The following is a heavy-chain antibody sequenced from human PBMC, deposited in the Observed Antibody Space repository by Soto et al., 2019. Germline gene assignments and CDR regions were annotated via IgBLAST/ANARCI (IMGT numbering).Heavy chain of an antibody. D-gene: IGHD3-10*01. J-gene: IGHJ4*02. CDR1: GGSIIRYY. Sequence: SETLSLTCTVSGGSIIRYYLHWIRQPPGKGLEWIGSVHYSGSTNYNPSLKSQVTISVDTSKNQFSLKLRSVTTADTAVYYCARDLMSGLGAIGYWGQGTLVTVSS. V-gene: IGHV4-59*01. CDR3: ARDLMSGLGAIGY. CDR2: VHYSGST.